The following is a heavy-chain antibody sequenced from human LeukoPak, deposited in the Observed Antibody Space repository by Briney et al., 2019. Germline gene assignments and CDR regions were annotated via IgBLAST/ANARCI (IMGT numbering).Heavy chain of an antibody. CDR3: ARDYYDSSGYDY. D-gene: IGHD3-22*01. V-gene: IGHV3-21*01. CDR2: ISSRSLYI. Sequence: GGSLRLSCAASGFTFSDYSMNWVRQAPGEGLEWVSSISSRSLYIHYADSVKGRFTISRDNVKNSLYLQMNSLRAEDTAVYYCARDYYDSSGYDYWGQGTLVTVSS. CDR1: GFTFSDYS. J-gene: IGHJ4*02.